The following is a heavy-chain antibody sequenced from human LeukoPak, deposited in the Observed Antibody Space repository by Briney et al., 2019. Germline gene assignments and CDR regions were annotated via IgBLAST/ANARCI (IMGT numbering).Heavy chain of an antibody. J-gene: IGHJ4*02. CDR3: ARSGRYYESSRYHSVVY. CDR2: IYNSGST. Sequence: KPSETLSLTCTVSGASISSYYWSWIRQPPGKGLEWIGYIYNSGSTNYNPSLKSRVTISVDTSKNQFSLKLSSVTAADTAVYYCARSGRYYESSRYHSVVYWGQGTLVTVSS. D-gene: IGHD3-22*01. CDR1: GASISSYY. V-gene: IGHV4-59*08.